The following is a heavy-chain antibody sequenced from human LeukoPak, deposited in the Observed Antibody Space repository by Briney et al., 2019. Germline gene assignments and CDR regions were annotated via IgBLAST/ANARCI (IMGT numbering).Heavy chain of an antibody. CDR1: GFTFSSYE. D-gene: IGHD6-19*01. Sequence: GGSLRLSCAASGFTFSSYEMNWVRQAPGKGLEWVSYISGSSSTIYYADSVKGRFTISRDNAKNSLYLQMNSLRVEDTAVYYCARDRSGWYKWFDPWGQGTLVTVSS. V-gene: IGHV3-48*03. CDR2: ISGSSSTI. CDR3: ARDRSGWYKWFDP. J-gene: IGHJ5*02.